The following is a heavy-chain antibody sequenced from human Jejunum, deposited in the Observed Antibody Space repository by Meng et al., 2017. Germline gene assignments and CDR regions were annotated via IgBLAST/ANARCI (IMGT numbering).Heavy chain of an antibody. CDR1: GGSISTSDW. V-gene: IGHV4-4*02. CDR3: AREWSGSYRHFDY. J-gene: IGHJ4*02. Sequence: QVRLQESGPGLLKPSGTLPLTCAVSGGSISTSDWWSWVRQPPGKGLEWIGEIHHSGSTNYNPSLKSRVTISVDKSKNQFSLKLNSVTAADTAVYYCAREWSGSYRHFDYWGQGTLVTVSS. D-gene: IGHD1-26*01. CDR2: IHHSGST.